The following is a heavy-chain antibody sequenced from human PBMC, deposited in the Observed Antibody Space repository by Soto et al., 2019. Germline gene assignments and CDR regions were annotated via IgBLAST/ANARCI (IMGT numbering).Heavy chain of an antibody. J-gene: IGHJ3*02. CDR1: GFKFDDHA. Sequence: VYLVESGGGLVQPGRSLRLSCAASGFKFDDHAMHWVRQAPGKGLEWVSGISWNSGRIEYADSVRGRFTISRDNAKNSLFLQMKSLRAEDTALYYCAKEENFLHGDEPFDMWGLGTMVTVSS. CDR3: AKEENFLHGDEPFDM. V-gene: IGHV3-9*01. CDR2: ISWNSGRI. D-gene: IGHD2-21*02.